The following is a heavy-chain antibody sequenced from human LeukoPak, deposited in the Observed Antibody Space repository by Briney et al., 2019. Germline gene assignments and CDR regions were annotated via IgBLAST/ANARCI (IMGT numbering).Heavy chain of an antibody. V-gene: IGHV4-38-2*02. CDR2: IYHGGST. Sequence: SETLSLTCTVSGYSISSGYYWGLIRQSPGRGLEWIGSIYHGGSTYYNPSLRSRVIVSVDTSKNHFSLKMSSVTAADTAVYYCARELASCAGDCYSDGFDYWGQGALVTVSS. CDR3: ARELASCAGDCYSDGFDY. D-gene: IGHD2-21*02. CDR1: GYSISSGYY. J-gene: IGHJ4*02.